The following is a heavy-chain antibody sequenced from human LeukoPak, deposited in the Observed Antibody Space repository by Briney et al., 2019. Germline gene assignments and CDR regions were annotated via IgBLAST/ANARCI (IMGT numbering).Heavy chain of an antibody. J-gene: IGHJ4*02. V-gene: IGHV1-8*01. CDR3: ARAIRNQLLSDY. CDR2: MNPNSGNT. D-gene: IGHD2-2*01. CDR1: GGTFSSYD. Sequence: ASVKVSCKASGGTFSSYDVIWVRLAPGQGLEWMGWMNPNSGNTGYAQKFQGRVTMTGDTSISTAYMELSSLISDDTAVYYCARAIRNQLLSDYWGQGTLVTVSS.